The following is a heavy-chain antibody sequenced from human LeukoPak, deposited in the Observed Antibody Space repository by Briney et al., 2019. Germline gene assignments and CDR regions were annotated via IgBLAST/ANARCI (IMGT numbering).Heavy chain of an antibody. D-gene: IGHD1-1*01. CDR1: GFIFSDYY. V-gene: IGHV3-11*01. J-gene: IGHJ6*03. Sequence: GGSLRLSCAASGFIFSDYYMTWIRQAPGKGLEWVARIDVRGDTILYADSVKGRFTISRDSAKNSLYLQMNSLRAEDTAVYYCAREDNVWNLLYNYYMDVWGKGTTVTVSS. CDR3: AREDNVWNLLYNYYMDV. CDR2: IDVRGDTI.